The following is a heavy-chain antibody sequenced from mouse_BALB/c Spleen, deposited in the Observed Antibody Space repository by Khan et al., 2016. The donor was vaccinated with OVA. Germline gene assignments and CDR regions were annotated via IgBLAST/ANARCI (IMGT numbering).Heavy chain of an antibody. J-gene: IGHJ4*01. CDR3: ARPGYVSDGMDH. CDR1: GYTFTNYG. D-gene: IGHD1-2*01. Sequence: QIQLVQSGPELKKPGETVKISCKASGYTFTNYGMNWVKQSPGKALKWMGWINTFTGEPTYADDFKGRFAFSLETSASTASLQINNLKYEDTATYFCARPGYVSDGMDHWGQGTSVTVSS. CDR2: INTFTGEP. V-gene: IGHV9-3-1*01.